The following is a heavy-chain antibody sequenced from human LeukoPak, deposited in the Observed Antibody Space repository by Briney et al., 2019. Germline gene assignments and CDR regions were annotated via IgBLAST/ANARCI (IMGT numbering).Heavy chain of an antibody. CDR3: AISIQAAAIPAFDY. J-gene: IGHJ4*02. CDR2: INPDRGGT. D-gene: IGHD6-25*01. Sequence: ASVKVSSKAPGNTFAGHNIHWMRQAPGQGLELMGWINPDRGGTDYARQFQGRVTMTSDTSIRAAYMGLSSLVSEDSAVYFCAISIQAAAIPAFDYWGQGTLVTVSS. CDR1: GNTFAGHN. V-gene: IGHV1-2*02.